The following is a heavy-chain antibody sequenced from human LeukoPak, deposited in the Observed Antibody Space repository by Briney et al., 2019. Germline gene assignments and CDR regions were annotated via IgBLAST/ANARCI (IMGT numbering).Heavy chain of an antibody. CDR1: GGSISSYY. CDR3: ARQPSATAAFDI. CDR2: IYYSGNT. D-gene: IGHD2-2*01. Sequence: PSETLSLTYAVSGGSISSYYWSWIRQPPGKGLEWIGYIYYSGNTNYNPSFKSRVTISVDTSNNQFSLKLSSVTAADTAVYYCARQPSATAAFDIWGQGTMVTVSS. V-gene: IGHV4-59*08. J-gene: IGHJ3*02.